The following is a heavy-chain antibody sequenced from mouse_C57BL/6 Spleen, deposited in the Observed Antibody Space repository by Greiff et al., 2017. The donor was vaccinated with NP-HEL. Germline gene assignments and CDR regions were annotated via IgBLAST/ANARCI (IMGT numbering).Heavy chain of an antibody. D-gene: IGHD1-1*01. V-gene: IGHV1-64*01. CDR2: IHPNSGST. CDR3: AKEAYYYGSSYDAMDY. CDR1: GYTFTSYW. Sequence: QVQLQQPGAELVKPGASVKLSCKASGYTFTSYWMHWVKQRPGQGLEWIGMIHPNSGSTNYNEKFKSKATLTVEKSSSTAYMQLSSLTSEDSSVYYCAKEAYYYGSSYDAMDYWGQGTSVTVSS. J-gene: IGHJ4*01.